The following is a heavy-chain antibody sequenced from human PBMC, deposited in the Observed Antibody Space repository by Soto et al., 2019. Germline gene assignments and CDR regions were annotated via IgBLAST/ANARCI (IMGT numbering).Heavy chain of an antibody. D-gene: IGHD3-3*01. CDR2: ISSNGGST. Sequence: TGGSLRLSCSASGFTFSSYAMHWVRQAPGKGLEYVSAISSNGGSTYYADSVKGRFTISRDNSKNTLYLQMSSLRAEDTAVYYCVIGYDFWSGLTGDYWGQGTLVTVS. CDR1: GFTFSSYA. J-gene: IGHJ4*02. V-gene: IGHV3-64D*06. CDR3: VIGYDFWSGLTGDY.